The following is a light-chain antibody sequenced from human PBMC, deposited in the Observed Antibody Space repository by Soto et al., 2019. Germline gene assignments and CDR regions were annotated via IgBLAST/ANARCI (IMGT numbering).Light chain of an antibody. Sequence: EIVLTQSPGTLSLSPGESATLSCRASQGIGRYLAWFQQKPGEAPRLLIYDASTRATGSAAWFSGRGSGTDSILTISSLEPEDVAVYYWQHRSNSPHTFGPGTKLEIK. J-gene: IGKJ3*01. CDR1: QGIGRY. CDR3: QHRSNSPHT. CDR2: DAS. V-gene: IGKV3-11*01.